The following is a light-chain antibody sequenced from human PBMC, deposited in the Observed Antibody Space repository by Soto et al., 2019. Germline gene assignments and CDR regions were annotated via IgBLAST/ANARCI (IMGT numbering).Light chain of an antibody. Sequence: EIVMAQSAATVSVPQEERATLSCRASQSVSSNLAWYQQKPGQAPMLLIYGASTRATGIPARFSGSGSGTEFTLTISCLQSEDFATYYCQQYNAYYSLGQGAKVDI. V-gene: IGKV3-15*01. J-gene: IGKJ2*03. CDR2: GAS. CDR3: QQYNAYYS. CDR1: QSVSSN.